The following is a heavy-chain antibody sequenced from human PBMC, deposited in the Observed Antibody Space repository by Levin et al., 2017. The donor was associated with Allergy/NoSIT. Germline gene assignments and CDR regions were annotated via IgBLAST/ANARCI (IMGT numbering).Heavy chain of an antibody. J-gene: IGHJ6*02. CDR3: ARSVGDYYDYGMDV. CDR1: GYTFTGYY. D-gene: IGHD3-3*01. V-gene: IGHV1-2*02. Sequence: ASVKVSCKASGYTFTGYYMHWVRQAPGQGLEWMGWINPNSGGTNYAQKFQGRVTMTRDTSISTAYMELSRLRSDDTAVYYCARSVGDYYDYGMDVWGQGTTVTVSS. CDR2: INPNSGGT.